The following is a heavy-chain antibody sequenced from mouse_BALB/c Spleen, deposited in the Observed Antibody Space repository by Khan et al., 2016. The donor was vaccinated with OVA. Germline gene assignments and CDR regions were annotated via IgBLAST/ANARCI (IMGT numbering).Heavy chain of an antibody. V-gene: IGHV3-2*02. Sequence: EVKLLESGPGLVKPSQSLSLTCTVTGYSITSDYAWNWIRQFPGNKLEWMGYITYSGSTSYIPSLKSRISITRDTSKNQFFLQLNSVTSEDTATYYCARGLAYWGQGTLVTVSA. D-gene: IGHD3-3*01. CDR2: ITYSGST. CDR1: GYSITSDYA. CDR3: ARGLAY. J-gene: IGHJ3*01.